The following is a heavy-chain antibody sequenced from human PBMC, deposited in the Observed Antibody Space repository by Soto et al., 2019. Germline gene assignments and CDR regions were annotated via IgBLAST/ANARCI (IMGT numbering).Heavy chain of an antibody. CDR1: GYTSTGYY. Sequence: ASVKVSCKASGYTSTGYYMHWVRQAPGQGLEWMGWINPNSGGTNYAQKFQGWVTMTRDTSISTAYMELSRLRSDDTAVYYCARFQVGSSSSFDYWGQGTLVTVSS. J-gene: IGHJ4*02. CDR3: ARFQVGSSSSFDY. CDR2: INPNSGGT. D-gene: IGHD6-6*01. V-gene: IGHV1-2*04.